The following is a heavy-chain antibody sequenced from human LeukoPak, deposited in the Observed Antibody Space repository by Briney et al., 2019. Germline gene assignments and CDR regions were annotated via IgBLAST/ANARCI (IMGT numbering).Heavy chain of an antibody. V-gene: IGHV1-2*06. D-gene: IGHD6-6*01. CDR3: ARVWYSSSFLFDY. CDR2: INPNSGGT. CDR1: GYTFTSYY. J-gene: IGHJ4*02. Sequence: GASVKVSCKASGYTFTSYYMHWVRQAPGQGLEWMGRINPNSGGTNYAQKFQGRVTMTRDTSISTAYMELSRLRSDDTAVYYCARVWYSSSFLFDYWGQGTLVTVSS.